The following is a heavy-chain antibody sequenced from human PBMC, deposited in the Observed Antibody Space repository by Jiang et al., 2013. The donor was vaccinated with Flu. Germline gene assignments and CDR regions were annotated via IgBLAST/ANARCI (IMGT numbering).Heavy chain of an antibody. Sequence: KVSCKASGYTFTSYYMHWVRQAPGQGLEWMGIINPSGGSTSYAQKFQGRVTMTRDTSTSTVYMELSSLRSEDTAVYYCAREREDSYDSSGRGYFDYWGQGTLVTVSS. J-gene: IGHJ4*02. CDR2: INPSGGST. V-gene: IGHV1-46*01. CDR1: GYTFTSYY. D-gene: IGHD3-22*01. CDR3: AREREDSYDSSGRGYFDY.